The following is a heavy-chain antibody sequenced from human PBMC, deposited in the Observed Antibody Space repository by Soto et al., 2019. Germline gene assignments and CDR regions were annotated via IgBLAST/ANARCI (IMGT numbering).Heavy chain of an antibody. J-gene: IGHJ5*02. CDR1: GGTFSSYA. V-gene: IGHV1-69*13. CDR2: IIPIFGTA. D-gene: IGHD2-2*01. CDR3: ARGEKIGYCSSTSCSIGNWFDP. Sequence: ASVKVSCKASGGTFSSYAISWVRQAPGQGLEWMGGIIPIFGTANYAQKFQGRVTITADESTSTAYMELSSLRSEDTAVYYCARGEKIGYCSSTSCSIGNWFDPWGQGTLVTSPQ.